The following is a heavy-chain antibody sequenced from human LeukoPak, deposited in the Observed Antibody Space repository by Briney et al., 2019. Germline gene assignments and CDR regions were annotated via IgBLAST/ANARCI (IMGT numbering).Heavy chain of an antibody. J-gene: IGHJ5*02. CDR3: ARRMVRGLKSWIDP. D-gene: IGHD3-10*01. V-gene: IGHV4-59*08. CDR2: IYYSGST. Sequence: PSETLSLTCTVSGGSISSYYWSWIRQPPVKELEWIGYIYYSGSTNYNPSLKSRVTISVDTSKNQFSLKLSSVTAADTAVYYCARRMVRGLKSWIDPWGQGTLVTVSS. CDR1: GGSISSYY.